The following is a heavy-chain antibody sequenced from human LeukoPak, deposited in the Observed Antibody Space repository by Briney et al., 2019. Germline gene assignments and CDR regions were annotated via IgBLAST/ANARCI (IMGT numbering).Heavy chain of an antibody. D-gene: IGHD3-22*01. Sequence: PSETLSLTCAVSGYLISSGYYWGWIRQPPGNGLEWIGSIYHSGSTYYNPSLKSRVTISVDTSKNPFSLKVSSVTAADTAVYYCARDPATIVVVKTWFDPWCQGTLVTVSS. V-gene: IGHV4-38-2*02. CDR3: ARDPATIVVVKTWFDP. CDR1: GYLISSGYY. J-gene: IGHJ5*02. CDR2: IYHSGST.